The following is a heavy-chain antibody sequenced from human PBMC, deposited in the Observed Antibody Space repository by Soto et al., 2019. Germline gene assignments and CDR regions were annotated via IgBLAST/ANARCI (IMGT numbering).Heavy chain of an antibody. V-gene: IGHV1-18*01. J-gene: IGHJ5*02. CDR1: GYTFTSYG. CDR3: ARDLPRSGYWVSPLTWFDP. D-gene: IGHD3-22*01. CDR2: ISAYNGNT. Sequence: GASVKVSCKASGYTFTSYGISWVRQAPGQGLEWMGWISAYNGNTNYAQKLQGRVTMTTDTSTSTAYMELRSLRSDDTAVYYCARDLPRSGYWVSPLTWFDPWGQGTLVTVSS.